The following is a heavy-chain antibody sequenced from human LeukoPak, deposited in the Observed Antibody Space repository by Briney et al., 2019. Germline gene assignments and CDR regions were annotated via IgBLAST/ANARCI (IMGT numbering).Heavy chain of an antibody. CDR3: AKSRIVGATGTFDY. D-gene: IGHD1-26*01. V-gene: IGHV3-23*01. CDR1: GFTFSSYA. Sequence: GGALRLSCASSGFTFSSYAMSWVRQAPGKGLEWVSAISVSGGSTYYADSVKGRFTISRDNSKNTLYLQMNSLRAEDTAVYYCAKSRIVGATGTFDYWGQGTLVTVSS. J-gene: IGHJ4*02. CDR2: ISVSGGST.